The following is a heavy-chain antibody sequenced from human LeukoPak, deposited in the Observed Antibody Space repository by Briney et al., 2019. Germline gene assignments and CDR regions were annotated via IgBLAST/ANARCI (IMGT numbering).Heavy chain of an antibody. CDR3: ARRFDL. Sequence: GGSLRLSCEVSGFSLSDYDMNWVRQAPGKGLEWVSCITSSARYTYYADSVKGRFTISRDEAKNSLYLQMNSLTAEDTALYYRARRFDLWGQGTLVTVSS. CDR1: GFSLSDYD. CDR2: ITSSARYT. V-gene: IGHV3-11*06. J-gene: IGHJ4*02.